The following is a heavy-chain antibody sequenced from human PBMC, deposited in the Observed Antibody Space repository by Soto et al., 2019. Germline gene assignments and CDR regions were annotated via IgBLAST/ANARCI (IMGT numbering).Heavy chain of an antibody. CDR1: GGSFSGYY. D-gene: IGHD2-2*01. Sequence: PSETLSLTCAVYGGSFSGYYWSWIRQPPGKGLEWIGEINHSGSTNYNPSLKSRVTISVDTSKNQFSLKLSSVTAADTAVYYCAREGVPAARTWPKRRGWFDPWGQGTLVTVSS. CDR2: INHSGST. J-gene: IGHJ5*02. CDR3: AREGVPAARTWPKRRGWFDP. V-gene: IGHV4-34*01.